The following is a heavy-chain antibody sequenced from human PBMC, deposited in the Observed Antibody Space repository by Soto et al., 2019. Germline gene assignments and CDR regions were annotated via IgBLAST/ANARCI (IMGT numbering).Heavy chain of an antibody. V-gene: IGHV4-59*08. CDR3: ARHVREYSGYYYYMDV. Sequence: QVQLQESGPGLVKPSETLSLTCTVSGGSISSYYWSWIRQPPGKGLEWIGYIYYSGSTNYNPSLKRRVTISVDTSKNQFSLKLSSVTAADTAVYYCARHVREYSGYYYYMDVWGKGTTVTVSS. CDR2: IYYSGST. CDR1: GGSISSYY. J-gene: IGHJ6*03. D-gene: IGHD5-12*01.